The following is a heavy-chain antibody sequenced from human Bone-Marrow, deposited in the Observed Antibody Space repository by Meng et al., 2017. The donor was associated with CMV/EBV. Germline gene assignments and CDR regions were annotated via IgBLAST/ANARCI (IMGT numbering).Heavy chain of an antibody. D-gene: IGHD2-2*02. J-gene: IGHJ5*02. CDR1: GFTFSAYG. V-gene: IGHV3-30*02. CDR3: AKEGCSSTTCYTYDNWLDP. CDR2: IRYDGSSK. Sequence: GESLKISCAASGFTFSAYGMHWVRQAPGKGLEWVAFIRYDGSSKYYADSVRGRFTISRDNSKSTLYLQMSSLRAEDAAVYSCAKEGCSSTTCYTYDNWLDPWGQGTLVTVYS.